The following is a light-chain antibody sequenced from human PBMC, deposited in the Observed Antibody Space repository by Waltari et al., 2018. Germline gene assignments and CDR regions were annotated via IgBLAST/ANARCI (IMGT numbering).Light chain of an antibody. J-gene: IGLJ2*01. V-gene: IGLV1-44*01. CDR2: SIN. CDR1: HSNIGNDH. Sequence: QSVLTQPPSASGTPAQRVTMSSSGSHSNIGNDHVHWYKQLPGAAPRLLVNSINVRPSGVPDRFSVSKSGTSASLAISGLQSEDEADYYCAAWDVSLNAVVFGGGTKLSVL. CDR3: AAWDVSLNAVV.